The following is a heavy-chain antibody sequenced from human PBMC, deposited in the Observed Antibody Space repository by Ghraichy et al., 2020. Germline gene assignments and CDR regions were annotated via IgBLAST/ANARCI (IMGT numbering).Heavy chain of an antibody. CDR3: ARDLLYYESIGYYRLDY. CDR1: GGTFSNYA. V-gene: IGHV1-69*04. Sequence: SVKVSCKASGGTFSNYAISWVRQAPGQGLEWMGRIIPILGITNYAQKFQGRVTITADRSTSTAYMELISVTSEDTAVYYCARDLLYYESIGYYRLDYWGQGTLVTVSS. D-gene: IGHD3-22*01. CDR2: IIPILGIT. J-gene: IGHJ4*02.